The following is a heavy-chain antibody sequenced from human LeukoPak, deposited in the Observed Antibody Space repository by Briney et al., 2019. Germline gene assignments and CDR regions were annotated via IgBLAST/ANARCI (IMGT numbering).Heavy chain of an antibody. Sequence: GGSLRLSCTASGFTFSGFSMNWIRQAPGKGLEWVSSFGTRSTSIYHAGSVKGRFAISRDNAKNSLYLQMNSLRAEDTALYYCAREVSEGFDFWGQGTLVTVSS. J-gene: IGHJ4*02. CDR3: AREVSEGFDF. CDR1: GFTFSGFS. D-gene: IGHD3-22*01. CDR2: FGTRSTSI. V-gene: IGHV3-21*01.